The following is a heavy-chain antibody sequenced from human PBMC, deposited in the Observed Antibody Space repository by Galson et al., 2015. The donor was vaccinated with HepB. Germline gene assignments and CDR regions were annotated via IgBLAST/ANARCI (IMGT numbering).Heavy chain of an antibody. CDR3: AGRGYSGYGAAFDI. J-gene: IGHJ3*02. D-gene: IGHD5-12*01. Sequence: SLRLSCAASGFSVSSHYMTWVRQAPGKGLEWVSVFYSGGTTYYADSVEGRFTISRDNSMNTLYLQMNNLRAEDTAVYYCAGRGYSGYGAAFDIWGQGTMVTVSS. CDR1: GFSVSSHY. V-gene: IGHV3-66*04. CDR2: FYSGGTT.